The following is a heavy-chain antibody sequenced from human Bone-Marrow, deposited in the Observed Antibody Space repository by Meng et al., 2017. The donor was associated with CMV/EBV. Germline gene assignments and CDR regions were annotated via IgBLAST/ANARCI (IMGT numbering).Heavy chain of an antibody. J-gene: IGHJ6*02. V-gene: IGHV3-7*01. D-gene: IGHD6-13*01. Sequence: GESLKISCAASGFTFSSYSMNWVRQAPGKGLEWVANIKQDGSEKYYVDSVKGRFTISRDNAKNSLYLQMNSLRAEDTAVYYCARERGSWTPPLYYYGMDVWGQGTTVTVSS. CDR3: ARERGSWTPPLYYYGMDV. CDR1: GFTFSSYS. CDR2: IKQDGSEK.